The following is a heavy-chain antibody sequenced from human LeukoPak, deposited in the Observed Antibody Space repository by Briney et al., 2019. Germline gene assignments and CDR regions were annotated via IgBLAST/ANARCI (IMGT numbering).Heavy chain of an antibody. CDR3: ARDLRLGELSYFDY. CDR2: IYYSGST. Sequence: TSQTLFLTCTVSGGSISSGGYYWSWFRQHPGKGLEWLGYIYYSGSTYYNPSLKSRDTITVDTSKNQFSLKLSSVTAADTAVYYCARDLRLGELSYFDYWGQGTMVTVSS. D-gene: IGHD5-12*01. J-gene: IGHJ4*02. V-gene: IGHV4-31*03. CDR1: GGSISSGGYY.